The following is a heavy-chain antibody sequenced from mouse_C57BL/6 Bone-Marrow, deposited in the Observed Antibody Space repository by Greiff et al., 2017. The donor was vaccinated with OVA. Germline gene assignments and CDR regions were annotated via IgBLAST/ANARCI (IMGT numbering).Heavy chain of an antibody. CDR3: ARGDDYDDGRYYFDY. J-gene: IGHJ2*01. Sequence: EVQGVESGPELVKPGASVKISCKASGYSFTDYNMNWVKQSNGKSLEWIGVINPNYGTTSYNQKFKGKATLTVDQSSSTAYMQLNSLTSEDSAVYYCARGDDYDDGRYYFDYWGQGTTLTVSS. D-gene: IGHD2-4*01. CDR1: GYSFTDYN. V-gene: IGHV1-39*01. CDR2: INPNYGTT.